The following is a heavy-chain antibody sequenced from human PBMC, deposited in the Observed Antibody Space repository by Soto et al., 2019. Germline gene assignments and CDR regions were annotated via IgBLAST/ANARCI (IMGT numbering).Heavy chain of an antibody. J-gene: IGHJ5*02. CDR2: INPSGGST. D-gene: IGHD2-2*01. CDR1: GYTFTSYY. CDR3: ARGAYQLPLTPFDP. Sequence: QVQLVQSGAEVKKPGASVKVSCKASGYTFTSYYMRWVRQAPAQGLQWMGIINPSGGSTSYAQKFQGRVTMTKDTSTSTVYMELSSLRSEDTAVYYCARGAYQLPLTPFDPWGQGTLVTVSS. V-gene: IGHV1-46*01.